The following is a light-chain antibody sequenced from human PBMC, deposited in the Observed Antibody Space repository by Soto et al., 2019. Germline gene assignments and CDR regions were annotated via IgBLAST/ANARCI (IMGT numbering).Light chain of an antibody. Sequence: DIQMTQSPSAMSASVGERVTITCRASHDIRIFLAWFQQRPGKALRRLVYAASKLQLGVPSRYSASGSGTEFTLTISSLQPEDSATYYCLQHIHYPFTFGQGTKLEIK. CDR1: HDIRIF. CDR3: LQHIHYPFT. V-gene: IGKV1-17*03. CDR2: AAS. J-gene: IGKJ2*01.